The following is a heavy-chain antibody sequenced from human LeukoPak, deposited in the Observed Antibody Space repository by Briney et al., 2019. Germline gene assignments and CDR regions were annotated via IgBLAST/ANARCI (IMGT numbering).Heavy chain of an antibody. J-gene: IGHJ6*03. Sequence: GGSLRLSCAASGFTFSSYAMHWVRQAPGKGLGWVAVISYDGSNKYYADSVKGRFTISRDNSKNTLYLQMNSLRAEDTAVYYCARAGIAAAGSYYYYYYMDVWGKGTTVTVSS. CDR3: ARAGIAAAGSYYYYYYMDV. V-gene: IGHV3-30*04. D-gene: IGHD6-13*01. CDR1: GFTFSSYA. CDR2: ISYDGSNK.